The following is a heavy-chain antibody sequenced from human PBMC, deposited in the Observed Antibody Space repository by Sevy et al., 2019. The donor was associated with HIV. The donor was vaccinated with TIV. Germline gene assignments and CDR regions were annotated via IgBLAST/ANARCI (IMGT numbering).Heavy chain of an antibody. J-gene: IGHJ4*02. V-gene: IGHV4-34*01. Sequence: SGTLSLTCAAYGGTFSGYYWSWIRQPPGKGLEWIGEINHSGSTNYNPSLKSRVTISVDTSKNQFSLKLRSVTAAETAVYYCARGTAAAAGNGYFDYWGQGTLVTVSS. CDR2: INHSGST. CDR3: ARGTAAAAGNGYFDY. D-gene: IGHD6-13*01. CDR1: GGTFSGYY.